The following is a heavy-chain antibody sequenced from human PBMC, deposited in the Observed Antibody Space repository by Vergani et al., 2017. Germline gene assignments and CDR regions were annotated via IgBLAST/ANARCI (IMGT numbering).Heavy chain of an antibody. D-gene: IGHD3-10*01. CDR2: INHSGST. Sequence: QVQLQQWGAGLLKPSETLSLTCAVYGGSFSGYYWSWIRQPPGKGLEWIGEINHSGSTNYNPSLKSRVTISVDTSKNQFSLKLSSVTAAETAVYYCASVSADLGGSGSDSYFYYYMDVWGKGTTVTVSS. V-gene: IGHV4-34*01. J-gene: IGHJ6*03. CDR1: GGSFSGYY. CDR3: ASVSADLGGSGSDSYFYYYMDV.